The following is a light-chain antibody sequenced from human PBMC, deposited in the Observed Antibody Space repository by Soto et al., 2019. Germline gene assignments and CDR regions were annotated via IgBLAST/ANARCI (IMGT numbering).Light chain of an antibody. CDR3: CSYAGTSTWV. V-gene: IGLV2-23*01. CDR2: EDT. CDR1: SSNVGTYNL. Sequence: QSALTQPASVSGSPGQSITISCTGSSSNVGTYNLVSWYEQHPGQAPKLIIYEDTKRPSGVSYRFSGSKSGNTASLTISGLQAEDEADYYCCSYAGTSTWVFGGGTSSPS. J-gene: IGLJ3*02.